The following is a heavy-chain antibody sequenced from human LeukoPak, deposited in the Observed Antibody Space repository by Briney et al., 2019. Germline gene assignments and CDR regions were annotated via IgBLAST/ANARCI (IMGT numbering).Heavy chain of an antibody. V-gene: IGHV4-61*01. CDR3: ARGGTTVAGTFWFDP. CDR2: IYYSGST. J-gene: IGHJ5*02. CDR1: GGSVSGGSYY. D-gene: IGHD6-19*01. Sequence: PSETLSLTCTVSGGSVSGGSYYWSWIRQPPGKGLEWIGYIYYSGSTNYNPSLKSRVTISVDTSKNQFSLKLSSVTAADTAMYYCARGGTTVAGTFWFDPWGQGTLVTVSS.